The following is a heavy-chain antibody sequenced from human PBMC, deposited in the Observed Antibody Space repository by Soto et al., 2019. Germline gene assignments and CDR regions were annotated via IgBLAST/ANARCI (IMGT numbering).Heavy chain of an antibody. Sequence: GGSLRLSCAASGFTFSSYGMHWVRQAPGKGLEWVAVIWYDGSNKYYADSVKGRFTISRDNSKNTLYLQMNSLRAEDTAVYDCARGPYEIWTGYYFDYWGQGTLVTVSS. J-gene: IGHJ4*02. V-gene: IGHV3-33*01. D-gene: IGHD3-9*01. CDR2: IWYDGSNK. CDR3: ARGPYEIWTGYYFDY. CDR1: GFTFSSYG.